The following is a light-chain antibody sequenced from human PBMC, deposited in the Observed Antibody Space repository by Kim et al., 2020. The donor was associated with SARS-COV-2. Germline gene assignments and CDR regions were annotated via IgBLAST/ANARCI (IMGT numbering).Light chain of an antibody. J-gene: IGKJ3*01. CDR2: GAS. Sequence: VSPGERATLSCRASQSVSSNLAWYQQKPGQAPRLLIYGASTRATGFPARFSVSGSGTEFTLTISSLQSEDFAVYYCQQYNNWPLTFGPGTKVDIK. CDR3: QQYNNWPLT. V-gene: IGKV3-15*01. CDR1: QSVSSN.